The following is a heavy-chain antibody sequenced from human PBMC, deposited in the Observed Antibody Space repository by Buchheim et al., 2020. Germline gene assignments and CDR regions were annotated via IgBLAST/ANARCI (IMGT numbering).Heavy chain of an antibody. CDR1: GGSFSGYY. CDR2: LNQRGST. D-gene: IGHD6-13*01. J-gene: IGHJ6*03. Sequence: QVQLQQWGAGLLKPSETLSLTCAVYGGSFSGYYWSWIRQPPGKGMEWIGELNQRGSTNSNPSLKIRATTPGDTSKNQFSLKLSSVTAADTAVYYCARVSNSWDHYYDYMDVWGKGTT. V-gene: IGHV4-34*01. CDR3: ARVSNSWDHYYDYMDV.